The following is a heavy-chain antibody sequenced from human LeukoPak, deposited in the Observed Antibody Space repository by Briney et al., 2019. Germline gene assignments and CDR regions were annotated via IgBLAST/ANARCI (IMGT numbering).Heavy chain of an antibody. J-gene: IGHJ4*02. CDR2: IKYDGNEI. CDR3: AAMDHFDF. D-gene: IGHD5-18*01. CDR1: GFTFSSSW. V-gene: IGHV3-7*01. Sequence: GGSLTLSCAASGFTFSSSWMAWVRQAPGKGLEWVANIKYDGNEIYYVDSAKGRFTISRDNAKNSLLLEMNSLRADDTAVYYCAAMDHFDFWGQGTLVSVSS.